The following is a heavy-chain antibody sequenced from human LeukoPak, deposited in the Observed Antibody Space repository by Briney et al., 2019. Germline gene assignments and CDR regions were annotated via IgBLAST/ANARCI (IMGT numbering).Heavy chain of an antibody. CDR3: AKGGAPNSDSSGYYNY. CDR2: ISGSGGST. Sequence: GGSLRLSCAASGFTFSSYWMSWVRQAPGKGLEWVSAISGSGGSTYYADSVKGRFTISRDNSKNTLYLQMNSLRAEDTAVYYCAKGGAPNSDSSGYYNYWGQGTLVTVSS. J-gene: IGHJ4*02. CDR1: GFTFSSYW. V-gene: IGHV3-23*01. D-gene: IGHD3-22*01.